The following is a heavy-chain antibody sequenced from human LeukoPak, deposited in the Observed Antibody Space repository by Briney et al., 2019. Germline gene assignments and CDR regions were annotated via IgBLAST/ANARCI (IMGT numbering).Heavy chain of an antibody. CDR3: ARDSHGGVPFDY. CDR2: IYTSGSA. V-gene: IGHV4-4*07. D-gene: IGHD3-16*01. CDR1: GGSISNSY. Sequence: SQTLSLTCAVSGGSISNSYWNWIRQPAGKGLEWIGRIYTSGSANYNPSLRSRITMSVDTSKNQFSLKLRSVTAADTAVYYCARDSHGGVPFDYWGQRTLVTVSS. J-gene: IGHJ4*02.